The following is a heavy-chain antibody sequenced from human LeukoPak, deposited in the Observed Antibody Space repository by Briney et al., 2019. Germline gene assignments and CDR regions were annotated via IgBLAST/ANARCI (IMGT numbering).Heavy chain of an antibody. CDR1: GFTFSNYW. CDR2: IKQGGGEI. V-gene: IGHV3-7*01. Sequence: GGSLRLSCAASGFTFSNYWMSWVRQAPGRGPEWVANIKQGGGEIYYVDSVKGRFTISRDNAKNSLYLQMNSLRAEDTAVYYCARDVSVTTAGLDYWGQGTLVTVSS. J-gene: IGHJ4*02. D-gene: IGHD1-14*01. CDR3: ARDVSVTTAGLDY.